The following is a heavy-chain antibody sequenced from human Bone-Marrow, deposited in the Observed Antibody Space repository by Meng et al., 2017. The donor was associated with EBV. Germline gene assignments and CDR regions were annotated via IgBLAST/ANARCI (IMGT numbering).Heavy chain of an antibody. CDR2: IPSDASHNK. D-gene: IGHD1-14*01. CDR3: AKDLSGRFDP. CDR1: GFIFSGYG. Sequence: EQLVGVGGGVVQPGRSLRLSCAASGFIFSGYGFHWVRQAPGKGPEWVAIIPSDASHNKYYADSVKGRFTISRDNSKNTLYLQMNSLKIEDTAVYYCAKDLSGRFDPWGQGTLVTVSS. J-gene: IGHJ5*02. V-gene: IGHV3-30*18.